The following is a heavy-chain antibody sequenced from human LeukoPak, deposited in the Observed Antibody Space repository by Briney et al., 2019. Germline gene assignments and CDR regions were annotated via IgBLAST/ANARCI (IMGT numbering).Heavy chain of an antibody. D-gene: IGHD6-19*01. Sequence: GRSLRLSCAASGFTFSSYAMHWVRQAPGKGLEWVAVISYDGSNKYYADSVKGRFTISRDNSKNTLYLQMNSLRAGDTAVYYCARAYSSGWFYYYYGMDVWGQGTTVTVSS. CDR2: ISYDGSNK. CDR3: ARAYSSGWFYYYYGMDV. CDR1: GFTFSSYA. V-gene: IGHV3-30*04. J-gene: IGHJ6*02.